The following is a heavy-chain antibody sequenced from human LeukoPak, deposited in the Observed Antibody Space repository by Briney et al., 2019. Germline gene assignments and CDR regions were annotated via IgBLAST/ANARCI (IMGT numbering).Heavy chain of an antibody. D-gene: IGHD3-16*01. V-gene: IGHV4-59*08. Sequence: KPSEPLSLPCPVSGGSISSYYWSWIRQPPGKGLEWIGYIYYSGSTNYNPSLKSRVTISVDTSKNQFSLKLSSVTAADTAVFYCARGDYYDGGGRNWFDPWSQGTLVTVSS. CDR3: ARGDYYDGGGRNWFDP. CDR1: GGSISSYY. J-gene: IGHJ5*02. CDR2: IYYSGST.